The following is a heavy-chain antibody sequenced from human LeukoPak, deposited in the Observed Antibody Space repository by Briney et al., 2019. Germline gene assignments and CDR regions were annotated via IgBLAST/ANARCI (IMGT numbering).Heavy chain of an antibody. V-gene: IGHV1-3*01. CDR2: INAGNGNT. D-gene: IGHD6-13*01. J-gene: IGHJ6*03. Sequence: GASVKVSCKASGYTFTSYAMHWVRQAPGQRLEWMGWINAGNGNTKYSQKFQGRVTMTRDTSTSTVYMELSSLRSEDTAVYYCARDGRPRIIAAAGNYYYYYMDVWGKGTTVTVSS. CDR3: ARDGRPRIIAAAGNYYYYYMDV. CDR1: GYTFTSYA.